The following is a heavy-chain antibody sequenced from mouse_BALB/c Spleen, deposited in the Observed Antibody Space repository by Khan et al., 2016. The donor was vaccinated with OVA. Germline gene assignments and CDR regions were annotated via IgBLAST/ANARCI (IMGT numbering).Heavy chain of an antibody. Sequence: EVELVESGGDLVKPGGSLKLSCAASGFTFSTYGMSWVRQAPDKRLEWVATVSTGGSYTYYPDRVKGRFTISRDNAKNTLYLQMSGLRSEDTSIFYCTRLAYYYDSEGFAYWGQGTLVTVSA. V-gene: IGHV5-6*01. CDR3: TRLAYYYDSEGFAY. J-gene: IGHJ3*01. CDR2: VSTGGSYT. CDR1: GFTFSTYG. D-gene: IGHD1-1*01.